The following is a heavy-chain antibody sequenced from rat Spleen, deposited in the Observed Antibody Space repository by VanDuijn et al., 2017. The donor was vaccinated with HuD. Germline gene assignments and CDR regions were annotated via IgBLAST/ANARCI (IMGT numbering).Heavy chain of an antibody. J-gene: IGHJ2*01. D-gene: IGHD2-1*01. V-gene: IGHV5-20*01. CDR2: ISSDGGGA. Sequence: EVQLVESGGGLVQPGRSLKLSCAASGFTYSNYVMAWVRQAPTKGLEWVASISSDGGGAYYRDSVKGRFTISRDNIKSSLYLQMDSLRSEDTAIYYCTRDSDIPTYFFDYWGQGVMVTVSS. CDR3: TRDSDIPTYFFDY. CDR1: GFTYSNYV.